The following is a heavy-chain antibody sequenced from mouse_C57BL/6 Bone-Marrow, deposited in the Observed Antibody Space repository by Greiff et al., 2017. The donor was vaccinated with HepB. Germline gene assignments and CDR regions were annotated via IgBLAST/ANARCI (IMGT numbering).Heavy chain of an antibody. D-gene: IGHD2-4*01. CDR2: ISSGSSTI. CDR1: GFTFSDYG. Sequence: EVQLVESGGGLVKPGGSLKLSCAASGFTFSDYGMHWVRQAPEKGLEWVAYISSGSSTIYYADTVKGRFTISRDNAKNTLFRQMTSLRSEDTAMYYCARPRYDYDWFAYWGQGTLVTVSA. J-gene: IGHJ3*01. CDR3: ARPRYDYDWFAY. V-gene: IGHV5-17*01.